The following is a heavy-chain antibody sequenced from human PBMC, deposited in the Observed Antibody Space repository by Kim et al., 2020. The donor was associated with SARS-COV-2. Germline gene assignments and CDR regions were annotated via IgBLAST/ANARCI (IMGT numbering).Heavy chain of an antibody. V-gene: IGHV5-51*01. J-gene: IGHJ6*02. Sequence: GESLKISCKGSGYSFTSYWIGWVRQMPGKGLEWMGIIYPGDSDTRYSPSFQGQVTISADKSISTAYLQWSSLKASDTAMYYCARHAHRYYYDSSGYYPYYYGMDVWGQGTTVTVSS. CDR3: ARHAHRYYYDSSGYYPYYYGMDV. CDR1: GYSFTSYW. D-gene: IGHD3-22*01. CDR2: IYPGDSDT.